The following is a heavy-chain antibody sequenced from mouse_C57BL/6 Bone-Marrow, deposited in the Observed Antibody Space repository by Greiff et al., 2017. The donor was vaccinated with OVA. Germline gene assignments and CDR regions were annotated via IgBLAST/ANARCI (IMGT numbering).Heavy chain of an antibody. V-gene: IGHV5-6*01. J-gene: IGHJ3*01. CDR1: GFTFSSYG. CDR3: ARLGWLSAY. Sequence: EVMLVESGGYLVKPGGSLKLSYAASGFTFSSYGMSWVRQTPDKRLEWVATISSGGSYTYYPDSVKGRFTISRDNAKNTLYLQMSSLKSEDTAMYYCARLGWLSAYWGQGTLVTVSA. CDR2: ISSGGSYT. D-gene: IGHD2-3*01.